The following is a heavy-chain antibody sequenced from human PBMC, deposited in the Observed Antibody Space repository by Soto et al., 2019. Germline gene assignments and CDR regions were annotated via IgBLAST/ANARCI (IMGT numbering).Heavy chain of an antibody. CDR3: SRGILV. V-gene: IGHV4-31*03. D-gene: IGHD2-15*01. J-gene: IGHJ4*02. Sequence: QVRLQESGPGLVKPSQTLSLTCTVSGGSMNSGGYCWNWIRQHPGEDLEWIGCISYGGTTSYNPSLKSRLTISVDTSKNQFSLMLNSVTAADTAVYYCSRGILVWGQGTLITVSS. CDR2: ISYGGTT. CDR1: GGSMNSGGYC.